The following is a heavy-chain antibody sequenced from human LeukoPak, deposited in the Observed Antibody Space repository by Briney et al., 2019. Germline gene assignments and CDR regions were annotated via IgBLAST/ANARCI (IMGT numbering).Heavy chain of an antibody. V-gene: IGHV4-59*01. Sequence: SETLSLTCTVSGGSISSYYWSWIRQPPGKGLEWVGYIYYSGTTNYNPSLKSRVTISVDTSKNQFSLKLSSVTAADTAVYYCARGTLAQSSGWYRWVWFDPWGQGTLVTVSS. J-gene: IGHJ5*02. D-gene: IGHD6-19*01. CDR2: IYYSGTT. CDR3: ARGTLAQSSGWYRWVWFDP. CDR1: GGSISSYY.